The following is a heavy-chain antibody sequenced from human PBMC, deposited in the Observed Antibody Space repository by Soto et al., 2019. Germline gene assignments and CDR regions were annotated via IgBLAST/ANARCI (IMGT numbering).Heavy chain of an antibody. Sequence: GGSLRLSCAASGFTFSSYAINWVRQAPGEGLEWVSSISGSGGSTYYADSVKGRFTISRDKSKNTLYLEMHSLRAEDTAVYYCAKGYSGRYYYYYGMDVWGQGTTVTVSS. CDR3: AKGYSGRYYYYYGMDV. CDR1: GFTFSSYA. CDR2: ISGSGGST. D-gene: IGHD1-26*01. J-gene: IGHJ6*02. V-gene: IGHV3-23*01.